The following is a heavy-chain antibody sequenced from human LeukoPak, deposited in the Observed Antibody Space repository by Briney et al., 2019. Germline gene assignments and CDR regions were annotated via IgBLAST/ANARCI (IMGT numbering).Heavy chain of an antibody. CDR2: INWNGGST. CDR1: GFTFDDYG. J-gene: IGHJ6*03. Sequence: GGSLRLSCAASGFTFDDYGMSWVRQAPGKGLEWVSGINWNGGSTGYADSVKGRFTISRDNAKNSLYLQMNSLRAEDTAVYYCGKGGIRGVINYYYYMDVWGKGTTVTISS. D-gene: IGHD3-10*01. CDR3: GKGGIRGVINYYYYMDV. V-gene: IGHV3-20*04.